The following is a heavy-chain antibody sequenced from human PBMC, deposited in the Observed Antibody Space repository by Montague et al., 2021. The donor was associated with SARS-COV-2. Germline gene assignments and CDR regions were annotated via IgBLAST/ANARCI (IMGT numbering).Heavy chain of an antibody. V-gene: IGHV4-59*01. CDR3: ARGVHYYDSSGYYFDY. CDR1: GGSISSYY. D-gene: IGHD3-22*01. J-gene: IGHJ4*02. Sequence: SETLSLTCTVSGGSISSYYWSWIRQPPGKGLEWIGYIYYSGSTNYNPSLKSRVTISVDTSKNQISLQLSSVTAADTAVYYCARGVHYYDSSGYYFDYWGQGTPVTVSS. CDR2: IYYSGST.